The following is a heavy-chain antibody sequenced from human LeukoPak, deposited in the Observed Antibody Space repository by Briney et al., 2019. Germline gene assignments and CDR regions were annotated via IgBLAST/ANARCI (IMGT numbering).Heavy chain of an antibody. D-gene: IGHD3-10*01. CDR1: GYTFTSYD. Sequence: ASVKVSCKASGYTFTSYDINWVRQATGQGLEWMGWINPNSGNTGYAQKFQGRVTMTRNTSISTAYMELSSLRSEDTAVYYCTRAEVWFGRRYNWFDPWGQGTLVTVSS. CDR2: INPNSGNT. CDR3: TRAEVWFGRRYNWFDP. V-gene: IGHV1-8*01. J-gene: IGHJ5*02.